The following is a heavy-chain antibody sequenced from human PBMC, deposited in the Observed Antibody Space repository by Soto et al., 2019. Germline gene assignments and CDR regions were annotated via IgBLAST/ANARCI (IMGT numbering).Heavy chain of an antibody. CDR3: ARAKTSVAGTRPYYFDY. V-gene: IGHV4-61*08. J-gene: IGHJ4*02. CDR1: GGSISSGGYS. D-gene: IGHD6-19*01. Sequence: SETLSLTCAVSGGSISSGGYSWSWIRQPPGKGLEWIGYIYYSGSTNYNPSLKSRVTISVDTSKNQFSLKLSSVTAADTAVYYCARAKTSVAGTRPYYFDYWGQGTLVTVSS. CDR2: IYYSGST.